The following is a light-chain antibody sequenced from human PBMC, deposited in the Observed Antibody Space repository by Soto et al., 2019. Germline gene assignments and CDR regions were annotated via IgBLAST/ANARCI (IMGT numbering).Light chain of an antibody. CDR2: GAF. Sequence: EILMTQSPGTLSVSPGERATLSCRASQSVSSNLAWYQQKPGQAPSLLIYGAFTRATGIPARFSGTGSGTEFTLTICSLQSEDFALYYCQQYNDWPLTFGQGTKVEI. CDR3: QQYNDWPLT. V-gene: IGKV3-15*01. CDR1: QSVSSN. J-gene: IGKJ1*01.